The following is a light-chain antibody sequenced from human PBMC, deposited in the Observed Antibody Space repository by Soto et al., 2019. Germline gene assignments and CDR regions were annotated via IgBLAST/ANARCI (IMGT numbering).Light chain of an antibody. CDR3: QQRANGLT. V-gene: IGKV3-11*01. CDR1: QSIGRY. J-gene: IGKJ4*01. CDR2: DAS. Sequence: EIVLTQSPATLSLSPGERVTLSCRASQSIGRYLAWYQHIPGQAPRLLIYDASNRATGIPAWFSGSESGTDLTLTISSLEPEDFADYYCQQRANGLTCGGGTKVEIK.